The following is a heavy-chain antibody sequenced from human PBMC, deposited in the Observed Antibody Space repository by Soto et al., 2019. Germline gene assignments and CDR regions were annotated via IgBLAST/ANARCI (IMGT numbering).Heavy chain of an antibody. Sequence: EVQLVQSGAEVKKPGESLRISCKGSGYSFTSYWISWVRQMPGKGLEWMGRIDPSDSYTNYSPSFQGHVTISADKSISTAYLQWSSLKASDTAMYYCARHPPLYCSGGSCYSHSFDYWGQGTLVTVSS. V-gene: IGHV5-10-1*03. J-gene: IGHJ4*02. CDR1: GYSFTSYW. CDR3: ARHPPLYCSGGSCYSHSFDY. CDR2: IDPSDSYT. D-gene: IGHD2-15*01.